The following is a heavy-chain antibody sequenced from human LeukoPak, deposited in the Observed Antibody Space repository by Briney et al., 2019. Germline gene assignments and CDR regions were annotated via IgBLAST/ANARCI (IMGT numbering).Heavy chain of an antibody. V-gene: IGHV3-66*01. D-gene: IGHD6-13*01. CDR2: IYSGGST. Sequence: PGGSLRLSCAASGFTVSSNYMSWVRQAPGKGLEWVSVIYSGGSTYYADSVKGRFTISRDNSKNTLYLQMNSLRAEDTAVYYCAREKGYRGGYGMDVWGQGTTVTVSS. CDR3: AREKGYRGGYGMDV. J-gene: IGHJ6*02. CDR1: GFTVSSNY.